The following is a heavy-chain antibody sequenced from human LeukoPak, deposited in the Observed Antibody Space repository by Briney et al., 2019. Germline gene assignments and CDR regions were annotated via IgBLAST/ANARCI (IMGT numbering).Heavy chain of an antibody. D-gene: IGHD2-15*01. CDR1: GGSLDSGAYY. V-gene: IGHV4-31*03. CDR3: ARHLLGYCSGGNCYYFDF. CDR2: IFYSGST. J-gene: IGHJ4*02. Sequence: SETPSLTCTVSGGSLDSGAYYWSWIRQYPGKGLEWIGYIFYSGSTYYNPSLKSRVNISVDTSKNQFSLRLSSVAAADTAVYYCARHLLGYCSGGNCYYFDFWGQGTLVTASS.